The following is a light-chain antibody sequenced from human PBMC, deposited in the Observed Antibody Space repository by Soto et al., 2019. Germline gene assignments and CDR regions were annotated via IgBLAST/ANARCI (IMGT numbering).Light chain of an antibody. V-gene: IGLV6-57*01. J-gene: IGLJ3*02. CDR3: QSYDSTNWV. CDR2: ENY. CDR1: SGGIGSNY. Sequence: NFMLTQPHSVSESPGKTVTISCTRRSGGIGSNYVQWYQQRPGSSPTTVIYENYQRPSGVTDRFSGSIDSSSNSASLTISGLKTEDEADYCCQSYDSTNWVFGGGTKLTVL.